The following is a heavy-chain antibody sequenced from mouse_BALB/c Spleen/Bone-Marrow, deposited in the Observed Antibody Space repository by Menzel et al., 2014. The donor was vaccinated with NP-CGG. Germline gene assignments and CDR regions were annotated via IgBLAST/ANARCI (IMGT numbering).Heavy chain of an antibody. CDR1: GFTFSSYT. J-gene: IGHJ4*01. CDR3: ARQLGLRWAMDY. Sequence: EVKVVESGGGLVQPGGSLKLSCAASGFTFSSYTVSWVRQTPEKRLEWVAYISNGGGSTYYPDTVKGRFTISRDNAKNTQYLQMSSLKSEDTAMYYCARQLGLRWAMDYWGQGTSVTVSS. D-gene: IGHD3-1*01. CDR2: ISNGGGST. V-gene: IGHV5-12-2*01.